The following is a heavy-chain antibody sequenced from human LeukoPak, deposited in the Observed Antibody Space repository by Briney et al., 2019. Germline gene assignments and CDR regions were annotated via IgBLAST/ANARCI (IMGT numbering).Heavy chain of an antibody. CDR3: ARVVMDGPLRYFDWLSSSWFDP. CDR1: GFTFDDYG. V-gene: IGHV3-20*01. CDR2: INWNGGST. D-gene: IGHD3-9*01. J-gene: IGHJ5*02. Sequence: GGSLRLSCAASGFTFDDYGMSWVRQAPGKGLEWVSGINWNGGSTGYADSVKGRFTIPRDNAKNSLYLQMNSLRAEDTALYHCARVVMDGPLRYFDWLSSSWFDPWGQGTLVTVSS.